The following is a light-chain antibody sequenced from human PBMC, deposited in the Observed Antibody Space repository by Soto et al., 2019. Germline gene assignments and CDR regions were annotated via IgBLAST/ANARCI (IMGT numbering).Light chain of an antibody. Sequence: DIQMTQSPSSLSASVGDRVTITCRASQDISTSLAWYQQKPGKVPNLLIYGASTLQSGVPSRFRGSESGAVFTLTISSLQPEDFATYYCRQLHSYPITFGQGTRLEIK. CDR3: RQLHSYPIT. J-gene: IGKJ5*01. CDR1: QDISTS. V-gene: IGKV1-9*01. CDR2: GAS.